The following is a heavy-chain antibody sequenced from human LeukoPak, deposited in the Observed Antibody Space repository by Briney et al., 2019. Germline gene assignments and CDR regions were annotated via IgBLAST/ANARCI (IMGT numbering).Heavy chain of an antibody. J-gene: IGHJ5*02. CDR2: ISGSGGST. Sequence: GGSLRLSCATSGFTFSSYGMSWVRQAPGKGLEWVSAISGSGGSTYYADSVKGRFTISRDNSKNTLYLQMNSLRAEDTAVYYCAKDRRYYYDSSVSPPNWLDPWGQGTLVTVSS. V-gene: IGHV3-23*01. CDR1: GFTFSSYG. CDR3: AKDRRYYYDSSVSPPNWLDP. D-gene: IGHD3-22*01.